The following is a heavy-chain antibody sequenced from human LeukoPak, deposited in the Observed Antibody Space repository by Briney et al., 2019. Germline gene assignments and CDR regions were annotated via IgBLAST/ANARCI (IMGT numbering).Heavy chain of an antibody. D-gene: IGHD3-10*01. Sequence: PSETLSLTCAVYGGSFSGYYWSWIRQPPGKGLEWIGEINHSGSTNYNPSLKSRVTISVDTSKNQFSLKLSSVTAAATAVYYCARRSSYYGSGSSVWGQGTLVTVSS. J-gene: IGHJ4*02. CDR1: GGSFSGYY. V-gene: IGHV4-34*01. CDR3: ARRSSYYGSGSSV. CDR2: INHSGST.